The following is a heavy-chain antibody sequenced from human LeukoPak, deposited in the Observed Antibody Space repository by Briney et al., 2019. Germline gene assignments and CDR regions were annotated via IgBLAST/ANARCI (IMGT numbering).Heavy chain of an antibody. Sequence: GESLKISCKGSGYSFTSYWISWVRQMPGKGLEWMGRIDPSDSYTNYSPPFQGHVTISADKSISTAYLQWSSLKASDTAMYYCASSPYGGSGSYDFDYWGQGTLVTVSS. V-gene: IGHV5-10-1*01. CDR1: GYSFTSYW. J-gene: IGHJ4*02. CDR3: ASSPYGGSGSYDFDY. D-gene: IGHD1-26*01. CDR2: IDPSDSYT.